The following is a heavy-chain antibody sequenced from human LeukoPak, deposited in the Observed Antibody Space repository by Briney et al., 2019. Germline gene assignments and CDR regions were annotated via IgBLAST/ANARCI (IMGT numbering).Heavy chain of an antibody. D-gene: IGHD2-15*01. CDR2: IWYDGSNK. V-gene: IGHV3-33*01. Sequence: PGGSLRLSCAASGFTFCSYGMHWVRQAPGKGLEWVAVIWYDGSNKYYADSVKGRFTISRGNSKNTLYLQMNSLRAEDTAVYYCARASMMVVAFDYWGQGTLVTVSS. J-gene: IGHJ4*02. CDR3: ARASMMVVAFDY. CDR1: GFTFCSYG.